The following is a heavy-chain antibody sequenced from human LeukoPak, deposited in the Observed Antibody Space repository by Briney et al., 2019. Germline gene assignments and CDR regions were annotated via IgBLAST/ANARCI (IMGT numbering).Heavy chain of an antibody. J-gene: IGHJ4*02. CDR2: ISGSGGST. V-gene: IGHV3-23*01. Sequence: PGGSLRLSCAASGFTFTSYAMSWVRQAPGKGLEWVSAISGSGGSTYYADSVKGRFTISRDNSKNTLYLQMNSLRAEDTAVYYCARALSGSYYSPFDYWGQGTLVTVSS. D-gene: IGHD1-26*01. CDR3: ARALSGSYYSPFDY. CDR1: GFTFTSYA.